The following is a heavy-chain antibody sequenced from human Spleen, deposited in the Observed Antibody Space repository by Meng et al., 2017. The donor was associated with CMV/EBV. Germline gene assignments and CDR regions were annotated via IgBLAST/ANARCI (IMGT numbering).Heavy chain of an antibody. CDR2: ISTYNGNT. CDR1: GYTFTIYG. CDR3: ARAPYVNWGSGAFDI. J-gene: IGHJ3*02. D-gene: IGHD7-27*01. Sequence: VKVSCKASGYTFTIYGISWVRQAPGQGLEWMGWISTYNGNTHYAQKFQDRVTISRDTSTNTAYMELRSLTSDDTAIYYCARAPYVNWGSGAFDIWGQGTMVTVSS. V-gene: IGHV1-18*01.